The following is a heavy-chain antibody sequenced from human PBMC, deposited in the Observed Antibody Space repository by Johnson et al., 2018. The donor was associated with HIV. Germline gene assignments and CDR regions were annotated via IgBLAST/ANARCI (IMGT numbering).Heavy chain of an antibody. CDR2: ISYDGSNK. CDR1: GFTFSSYA. Sequence: QVQLVESGGGVVQPGRSLRLSCAASGFTFSSYAMHWVRQAPGKGLEWVAVISYDGSNKYYADSVKGRFTISRDNSKNTLYLQMNSLRAEDTAVYYCARDKGYYYDSSGSRNACDIWGQGTMVTVSS. D-gene: IGHD3-22*01. V-gene: IGHV3-30-3*01. CDR3: ARDKGYYYDSSGSRNACDI. J-gene: IGHJ3*02.